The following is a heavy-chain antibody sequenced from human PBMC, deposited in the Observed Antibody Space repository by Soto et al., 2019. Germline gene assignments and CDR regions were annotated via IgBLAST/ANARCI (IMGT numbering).Heavy chain of an antibody. J-gene: IGHJ6*02. CDR1: GGSISSSSYY. CDR2: IYYSGST. Sequence: PSETLSLTCTVSGGSISSSSYYWGWIRQPPGKGLEWIGSIYYSGSTYYNPSLKSRVTISVDTSKNQFSLKLSSVTAADTAVYYCARQAHIVVVTAITKAFPGMDVWGQGTTVTVS. CDR3: ARQAHIVVVTAITKAFPGMDV. V-gene: IGHV4-39*01. D-gene: IGHD2-21*02.